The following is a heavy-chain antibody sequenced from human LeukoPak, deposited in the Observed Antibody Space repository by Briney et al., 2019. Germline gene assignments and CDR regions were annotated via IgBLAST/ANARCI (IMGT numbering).Heavy chain of an antibody. CDR2: TYYRSKLYN. D-gene: IGHD3-10*01. V-gene: IGHV6-1*01. CDR3: ARDAGSGASNFDY. Sequence: SQTLSLTCAISGDIFSSNSAAWNWSRQSPARGVEWLGRTYYRSKLYNDYAVSVKSRITINPDTSKNQFSLQLNSVTPEDTAVYYCARDAGSGASNFDYWGQGTLVTVSS. CDR1: GDIFSSNSAA. J-gene: IGHJ4*02.